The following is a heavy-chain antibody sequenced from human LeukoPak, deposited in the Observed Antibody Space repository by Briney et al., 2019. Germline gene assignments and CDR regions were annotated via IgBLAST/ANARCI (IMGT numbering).Heavy chain of an antibody. V-gene: IGHV3-23*01. J-gene: IGHJ4*02. CDR3: AKDQYYDSSGYFDY. CDR1: GFTFTHYG. D-gene: IGHD3-22*01. Sequence: GGSLRLSCAASGFTFTHYGMNWVRQAPGKGLEWVSGIRANGETTYYADSVRGRFTISRDNSKNTLYLQMNSLRAEDTAVYYCAKDQYYDSSGYFDYWGQGTLVTVSS. CDR2: IRANGETT.